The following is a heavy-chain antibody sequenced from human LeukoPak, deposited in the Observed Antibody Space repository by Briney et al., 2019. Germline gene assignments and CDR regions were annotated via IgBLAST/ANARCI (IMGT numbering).Heavy chain of an antibody. V-gene: IGHV3-74*01. CDR3: ARGRLSSGWGLDY. Sequence: GGSLRLSCAASGFTFSSNWMHWVRQAPGKGLVWISRINTDGSITTYADSVKGRFTISRDNAENTPYLQMNSLGAEDTAVYYCARGRLSSGWGLDYWGQGTLVTVSS. J-gene: IGHJ4*02. CDR1: GFTFSSNW. D-gene: IGHD6-19*01. CDR2: INTDGSIT.